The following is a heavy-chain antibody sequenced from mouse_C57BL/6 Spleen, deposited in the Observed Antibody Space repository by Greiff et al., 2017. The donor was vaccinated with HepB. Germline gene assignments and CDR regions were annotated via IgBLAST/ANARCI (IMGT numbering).Heavy chain of an antibody. CDR2: IDPSDSYT. D-gene: IGHD2-10*02. V-gene: IGHV1-59*01. Sequence: QVQLQQPGAELVRPGTSVKLSCKASGYTFTSYWMHWVKQRPGQGLEWIGVIDPSDSYTNYNQKFKGKATLTVDTSSSTAYMQLSSLTSEDSAVYYCARRYGNAMDYWGQGTSVTVSS. CDR3: ARRYGNAMDY. CDR1: GYTFTSYW. J-gene: IGHJ4*01.